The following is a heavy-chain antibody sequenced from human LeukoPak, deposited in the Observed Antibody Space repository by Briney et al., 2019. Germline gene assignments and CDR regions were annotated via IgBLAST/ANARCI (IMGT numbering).Heavy chain of an antibody. CDR3: GRGTIPDY. V-gene: IGHV3-7*01. Sequence: PGGSLTLSCAVSGYTFKIYGMTWVRQAPGKGLEWVANINQDGSDKDYVDSVGGRFTISRDNTKNSLYLQMRSLRGEDTAVYYCGRGTIPDYWGQGTLVSVSS. J-gene: IGHJ4*02. D-gene: IGHD1-1*01. CDR1: GYTFKIYG. CDR2: INQDGSDK.